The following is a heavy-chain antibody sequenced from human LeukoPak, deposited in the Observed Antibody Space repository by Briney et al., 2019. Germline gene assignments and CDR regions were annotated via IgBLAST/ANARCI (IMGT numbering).Heavy chain of an antibody. D-gene: IGHD6-13*01. CDR1: GGSISSYY. CDR2: IYYSGST. V-gene: IGHV4-59*01. Sequence: SETLAVTCTVSGGSISSYYWSWIRQPPGKGLEWIGDIYYSGSTNYNPSLKSRVTISVDTSKNQFSLKLSSVTAADTAVYYCARGGQLADAFDIWGQGTMVTVSS. CDR3: ARGGQLADAFDI. J-gene: IGHJ3*02.